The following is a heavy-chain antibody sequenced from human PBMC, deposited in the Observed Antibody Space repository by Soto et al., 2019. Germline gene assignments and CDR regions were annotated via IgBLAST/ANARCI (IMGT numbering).Heavy chain of an antibody. V-gene: IGHV1-46*01. CDR1: GYTFTSYY. Sequence: ASVKVSCKASGYTFTSYYMHWVRQAPGQGLEWMGIINPSGGSTSYAQKFQGRVTMTRDTSTSTVYMELSSLRSEDTAVYYCARVFIKGGAYNWFDPWGQGTLVTVSS. J-gene: IGHJ5*02. CDR3: ARVFIKGGAYNWFDP. D-gene: IGHD3-16*01. CDR2: INPSGGST.